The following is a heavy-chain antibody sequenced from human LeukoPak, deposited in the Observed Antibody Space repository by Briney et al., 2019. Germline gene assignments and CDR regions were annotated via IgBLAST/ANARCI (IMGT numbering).Heavy chain of an antibody. D-gene: IGHD3-22*01. CDR3: ARGLVVGAGRFDP. CDR2: IFYTGNT. CDR1: GGSMTNYY. V-gene: IGHV4-59*01. J-gene: IGHJ5*02. Sequence: SETLSLTCTVSGGSMTNYYWSWIRQTPRKGLEWMGYIFYTGNTDYNPSLKSRLTISVDTSKNQFSLNLRSVTTADTGVYFCARGLVVGAGRFDPWGQGTLAIVSS.